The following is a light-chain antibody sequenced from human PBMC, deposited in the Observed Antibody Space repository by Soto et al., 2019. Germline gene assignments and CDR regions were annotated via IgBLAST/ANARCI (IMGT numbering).Light chain of an antibody. CDR2: GAS. CDR1: QSVSSSSY. V-gene: IGKV3-20*01. CDR3: YQYGSSPSYT. Sequence: EIVLTQSPGTLSLSPGERATLSCRASQSVSSSSYLAWYQQKPGQAPRLLIYGASSRATGIPDRFSGSGSGTDFSLTISRLEPEEFAAYYGYQYGSSPSYTFGQGTKLESK. J-gene: IGKJ2*01.